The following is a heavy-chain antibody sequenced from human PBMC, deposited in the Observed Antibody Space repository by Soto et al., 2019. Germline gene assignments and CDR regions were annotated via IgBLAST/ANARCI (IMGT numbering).Heavy chain of an antibody. Sequence: QVQLQQWGAGLLKPSETLSLTCAVYGGSFSGYYWSWIRQPPGKGLEWIGEIDDSGSTKYNPALKSRTATIVEKSKDQVSRKLRTVTGADTAVFYCARGRGIFGEVTPFDYWGQGTLVTVSS. J-gene: IGHJ4*02. V-gene: IGHV4-34*01. D-gene: IGHD3-3*01. CDR2: IDDSGST. CDR3: ARGRGIFGEVTPFDY. CDR1: GGSFSGYY.